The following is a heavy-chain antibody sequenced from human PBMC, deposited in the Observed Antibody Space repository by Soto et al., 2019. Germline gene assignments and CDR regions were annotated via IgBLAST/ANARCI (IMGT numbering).Heavy chain of an antibody. CDR3: AIGIAAAGTGDY. J-gene: IGHJ4*02. D-gene: IGHD6-13*01. CDR2: IIPIFGKT. V-gene: IGHV1-69*13. CDR1: GYTFTIYD. Sequence: SVKVSCKASGYTFTIYDINWVRQATGQGLEWMGGIIPIFGKTNYAQKFQGRVTITADESTSTAYMELSSLRSEDTAVYYCAIGIAAAGTGDYWGQGTLVTVSS.